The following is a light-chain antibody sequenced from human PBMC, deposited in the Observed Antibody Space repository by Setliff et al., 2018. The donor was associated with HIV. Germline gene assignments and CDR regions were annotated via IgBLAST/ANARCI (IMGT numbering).Light chain of an antibody. CDR3: CSYAGSSNYV. CDR2: EVI. J-gene: IGLJ1*01. V-gene: IGLV2-23*02. Sequence: QSVLTQPASVSGSPGQSIIISCTGTSGDVGSYNLVSWYQQHPGKAPKVIIYEVIQRPSGVSDRFSGPKSGNTASLTISGLRAEDEADYYCCSYAGSSNYVFGTGTKVTVL. CDR1: SGDVGSYNL.